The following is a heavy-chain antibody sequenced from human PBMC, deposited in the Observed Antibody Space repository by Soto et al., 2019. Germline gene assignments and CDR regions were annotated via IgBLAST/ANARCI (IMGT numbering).Heavy chain of an antibody. CDR3: ARTQGIAARRIDP. CDR2: IYYSGST. J-gene: IGHJ5*02. CDR1: GGSISSGGYY. D-gene: IGHD6-6*01. V-gene: IGHV4-31*03. Sequence: QVQLQESGPGLVKPSQTLSLTCTVSGGSISSGGYYWSWIRQHPGKGLEWIGYIYYSGSTYYNPSLKSRATISVDTSKNQFSLKLSSVTAADTAVYYCARTQGIAARRIDPWGQGTLVTVSS.